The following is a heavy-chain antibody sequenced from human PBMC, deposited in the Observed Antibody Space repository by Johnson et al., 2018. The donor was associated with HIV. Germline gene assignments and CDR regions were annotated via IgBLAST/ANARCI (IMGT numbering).Heavy chain of an antibody. CDR2: INWNGGST. D-gene: IGHD6-13*01. J-gene: IGHJ3*01. Sequence: MLLVESGGGVVRPGGSLRLSCAASGFTFDDYGMSWVRQAPGKGLEWVSGINWNGGSTGYADSMKGRFTISRDNAKNSLYLQMNSLRAEDTAVYYCARDDTGYSSSFDAFDVWGQGTMVTVSS. V-gene: IGHV3-20*04. CDR3: ARDDTGYSSSFDAFDV. CDR1: GFTFDDYG.